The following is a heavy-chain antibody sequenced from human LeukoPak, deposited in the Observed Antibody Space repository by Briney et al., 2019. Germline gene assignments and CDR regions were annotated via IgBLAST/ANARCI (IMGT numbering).Heavy chain of an antibody. D-gene: IGHD3-9*01. CDR2: MNPNSGNT. Sequence: PAASVKVSCKASGYSFSSFDINWVRQAPRQGLEWMGWMNPNSGNTGYARKFQGGVTMTRNTSITTAYMELSSLEFDDTAVYYCARVTRYYYGMDIWGQGTTVTVSS. J-gene: IGHJ6*02. V-gene: IGHV1-8*02. CDR1: GYSFSSFD. CDR3: ARVTRYYYGMDI.